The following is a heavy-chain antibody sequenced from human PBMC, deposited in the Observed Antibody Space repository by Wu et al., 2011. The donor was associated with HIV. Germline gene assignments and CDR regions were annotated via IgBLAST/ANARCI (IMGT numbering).Heavy chain of an antibody. Sequence: VQLVQSGAEVKKPGESLKISCKGSGYNFISYWIGWVRQMPGKGLEWMGLIYPGDFDTRYSPSFQGRVTISTNNSISSAYLQWGSLEASDTAIYYCARIPYSPSFRSSLVADLWGQGTRLTVSS. CDR3: ARIPYSPSFRSSLVADL. V-gene: IGHV5-51*03. CDR1: GYNFISYW. J-gene: IGHJ5*02. CDR2: IYPGDFDT. D-gene: IGHD5-12*01.